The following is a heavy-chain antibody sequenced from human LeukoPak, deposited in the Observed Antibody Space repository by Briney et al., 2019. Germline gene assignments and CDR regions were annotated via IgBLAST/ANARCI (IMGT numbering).Heavy chain of an antibody. D-gene: IGHD3-10*01. CDR2: ISYDGSHK. CDR3: ARDHSLVRGCNWFDP. V-gene: IGHV3-30*04. Sequence: GGSLRLSCAASGFTFSNYTMHWVPQAPGKGVEGVAVISYDGSHKYYADSVKGRFTPSRDNSRNTLYLLMNSLGTEDTAVYYCARDHSLVRGCNWFDPWGQGTLVTVSS. CDR1: GFTFSNYT. J-gene: IGHJ5*02.